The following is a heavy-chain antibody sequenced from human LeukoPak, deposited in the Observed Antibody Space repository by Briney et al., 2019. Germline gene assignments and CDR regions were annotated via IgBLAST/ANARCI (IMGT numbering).Heavy chain of an antibody. CDR2: INTNTGNP. CDR1: GYSFNSYA. CDR3: ARVVRGSSVYRYYFDY. Sequence: ASVKVSCKASGYSFNSYAMNWVRQAPGQGLEWMGWINTNTGNPTYAQGFTGRFVFSLDTSVSTAYLQISSLKAEDIAVYYCARVVRGSSVYRYYFDYWGQGTLVTVSS. J-gene: IGHJ4*02. V-gene: IGHV7-4-1*02. D-gene: IGHD3-22*01.